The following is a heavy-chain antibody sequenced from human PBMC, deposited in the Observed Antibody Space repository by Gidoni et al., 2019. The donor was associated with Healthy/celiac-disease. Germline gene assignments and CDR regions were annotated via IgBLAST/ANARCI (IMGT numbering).Heavy chain of an antibody. V-gene: IGHV3-23*01. CDR2: ISGSGGST. D-gene: IGHD6-13*01. J-gene: IGHJ4*02. Sequence: EVQLLESGGGLVQPGGSLRLSCAASGFTFSSYAMSWVRQAPGKGLEWVSAISGSGGSTYYADSVKGRFTISRDNAKNTLYLQMNSLRAEDTAVYYCAKVSSSWVDYFDYWGQGTLVTVSS. CDR1: GFTFSSYA. CDR3: AKVSSSWVDYFDY.